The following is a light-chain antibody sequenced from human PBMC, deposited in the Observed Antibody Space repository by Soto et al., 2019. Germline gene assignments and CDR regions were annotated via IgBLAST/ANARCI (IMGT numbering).Light chain of an antibody. J-gene: IGKJ4*01. CDR3: RQYYNWPLT. V-gene: IGKV3-15*01. Sequence: IAMTQSPATLSVSPGERATLSCRASQSVINNLAWYQQKPGQAPRLLIYGASTRATGIPARFSGSGSGTEFTFTISSLQSEDFAVYYCRQYYNWPLTFGGGTKVEIK. CDR2: GAS. CDR1: QSVINN.